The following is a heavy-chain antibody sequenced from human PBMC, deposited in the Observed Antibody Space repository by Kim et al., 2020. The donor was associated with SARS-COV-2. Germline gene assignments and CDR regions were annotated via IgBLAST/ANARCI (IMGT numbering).Heavy chain of an antibody. D-gene: IGHD1-26*01. CDR2: IIPIFGTA. V-gene: IGHV1-69*13. CDR3: ARDLSLQVGATRYFDL. J-gene: IGHJ2*01. Sequence: SVKVSCKASGGTFSSYAISWVRQAPGQGLEWMGGIIPIFGTANYAQKFQGRVTITADESTSTAYMELSSLRSEDTAVYYCARDLSLQVGATRYFDLWGRGTLVTVSS. CDR1: GGTFSSYA.